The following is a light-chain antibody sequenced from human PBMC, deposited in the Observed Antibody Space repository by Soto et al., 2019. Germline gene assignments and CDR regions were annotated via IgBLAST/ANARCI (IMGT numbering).Light chain of an antibody. CDR1: QSVSSN. CDR2: GAS. V-gene: IGKV3-20*01. Sequence: EIVMTQSPATLSLSPGERATLFCRASQSVSSNLAWYQHKPGQAPRLLIHGASNRATGIPDRFSGSGSGTDFTLTISRLEPEDFAVYYCQQYGSSPPLTFGGGTKVDIK. J-gene: IGKJ4*01. CDR3: QQYGSSPPLT.